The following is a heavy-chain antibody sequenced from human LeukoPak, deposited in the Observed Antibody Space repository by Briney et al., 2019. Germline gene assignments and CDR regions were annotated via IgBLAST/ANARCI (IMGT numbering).Heavy chain of an antibody. CDR3: ARVTRSAAGNRPFDY. D-gene: IGHD6-13*01. CDR2: INHSGST. Sequence: SETLSLTCAVYGRSFSGYYWSWIRQPPGKGLEWIGEINHSGSTNYNPPLKSRVTISVDTSKNQFSLKLSSVTAADTAVYYCARVTRSAAGNRPFDYWGQGTLVTVSS. CDR1: GRSFSGYY. V-gene: IGHV4-34*01. J-gene: IGHJ4*02.